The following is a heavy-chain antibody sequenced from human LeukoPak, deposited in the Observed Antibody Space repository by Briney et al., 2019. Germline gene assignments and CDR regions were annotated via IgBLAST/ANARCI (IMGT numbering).Heavy chain of an antibody. D-gene: IGHD6-6*01. Sequence: SETLSLTCTVSGYSISSGYYWGWIRQPPGKGLEWIGSIYHSGSTYYNPSLKSRVTISVDTSKNQFSLKLSSVTAADTAVYYCARGRKLDTYYYYYYMDVWGKGTTVTVSS. CDR1: GYSISSGYY. CDR2: IYHSGST. CDR3: ARGRKLDTYYYYYYMDV. V-gene: IGHV4-38-2*02. J-gene: IGHJ6*03.